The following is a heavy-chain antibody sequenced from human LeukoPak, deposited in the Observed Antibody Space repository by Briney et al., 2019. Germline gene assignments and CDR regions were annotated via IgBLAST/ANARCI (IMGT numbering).Heavy chain of an antibody. V-gene: IGHV3-23*01. D-gene: IGHD3-10*01. CDR1: GFTFSSYA. J-gene: IGHJ4*02. CDR2: ITGSGSTT. CDR3: AKDSEPITMVRASWYFDY. Sequence: GGSLRLSCAASGFTFSSYAMSWVRQAPGKGLEWVSAITGSGSTTWYADSVKGRFTISRDSSKNTLFLQMNSLRAEDTAVYYCAKDSEPITMVRASWYFDYWGQGTLVTVSS.